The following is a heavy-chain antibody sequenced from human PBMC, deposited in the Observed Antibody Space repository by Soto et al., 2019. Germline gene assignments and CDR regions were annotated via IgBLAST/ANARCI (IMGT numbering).Heavy chain of an antibody. V-gene: IGHV1-58*02. CDR2: IVVGSGNT. CDR3: AAGEISXSYXEXSNWFDP. Sequence: QMQLVQSGPEVKKPGTSVKVSCKASGFTFTSSAMQWVRQARGQRLEWIGWIVVGSGNTNYAQKFQERVTITRDMXTXTXXMELSSRRSEDTAVYYCAAGEISXSYXEXSNWFDPWGQGTLVTVSS. D-gene: IGHD1-26*01. J-gene: IGHJ5*02. CDR1: GFTFTSSA.